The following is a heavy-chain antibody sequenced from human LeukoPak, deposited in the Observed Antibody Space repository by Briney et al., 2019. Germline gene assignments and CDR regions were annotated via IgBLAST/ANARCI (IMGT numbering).Heavy chain of an antibody. D-gene: IGHD6-13*01. V-gene: IGHV3-30*18. CDR3: AKDRRVDSSWSSFDY. Sequence: GGSLRLSCAASGFTFSSYGMHWVRQAPGKGLEWVAVISYDGSNKYYADSVKGRFTISRDNSKNTLYLQMNSLRAEDTAVYYCAKDRRVDSSWSSFDYWGQGTLVTVSS. J-gene: IGHJ4*02. CDR2: ISYDGSNK. CDR1: GFTFSSYG.